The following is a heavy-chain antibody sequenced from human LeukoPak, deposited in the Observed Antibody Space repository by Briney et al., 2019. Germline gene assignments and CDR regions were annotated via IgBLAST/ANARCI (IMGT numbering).Heavy chain of an antibody. J-gene: IGHJ4*02. D-gene: IGHD5-24*01. CDR1: GYRFTSYW. CDR2: IYPGDSDN. V-gene: IGHV5-51*01. Sequence: GESLQISCKGSGYRFTSYWIGWVRQMPGKGLEWMGIIYPGDSDNRYSPSFQGQVTISADKSISTAYLQWSSLKASDTAMYYCARQSMGGTHGYSPFDYWGQGTLVTVSS. CDR3: ARQSMGGTHGYSPFDY.